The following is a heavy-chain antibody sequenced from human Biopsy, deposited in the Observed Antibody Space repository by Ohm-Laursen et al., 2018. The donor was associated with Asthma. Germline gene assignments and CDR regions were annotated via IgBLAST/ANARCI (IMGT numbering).Heavy chain of an antibody. Sequence: SVKVSCKTSGFLFTRFGISWVRQAPGQGLEWMGWISGYNGHTAYVERLQGRVTMTRDTSTSTAYMELRSLKSDDTALYYCARGSADDYGFVYWGQGTLVTVSS. CDR3: ARGSADDYGFVY. V-gene: IGHV1-18*01. D-gene: IGHD4-17*01. CDR2: ISGYNGHT. CDR1: GFLFTRFG. J-gene: IGHJ5*01.